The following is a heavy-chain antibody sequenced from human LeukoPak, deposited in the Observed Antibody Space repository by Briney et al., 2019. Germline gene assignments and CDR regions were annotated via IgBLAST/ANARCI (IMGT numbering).Heavy chain of an antibody. J-gene: IGHJ6*03. V-gene: IGHV3-66*02. CDR1: GFTVSSNY. CDR2: IYSGGST. D-gene: IGHD6-19*01. CDR3: ARAKVAVPEEYYYNRAV. Sequence: GGSLRLSCAASGFTVSSNYMSWVRQAPGKGLEWVSVIYSGGSTYYADSVKGRFTISRDNSKNTLYLQMNSLRAEDTAVYYCARAKVAVPEEYYYNRAVWGKGPRSPSP.